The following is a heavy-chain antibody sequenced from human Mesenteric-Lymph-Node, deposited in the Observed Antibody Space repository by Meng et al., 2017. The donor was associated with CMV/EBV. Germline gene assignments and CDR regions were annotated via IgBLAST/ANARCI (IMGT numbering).Heavy chain of an antibody. D-gene: IGHD4-17*01. CDR2: IRYSGSDK. CDR3: AKQKYDYGDYPLLD. CDR1: GFTFNTFG. V-gene: IGHV3-30*02. J-gene: IGHJ4*02. Sequence: GESLKISCAASGFTFNTFGIHWVRQAPGKGLEWVAFIRYSGSDKNYADSVRGRFTISRDNSKNILYLQMNSLTPDDTAVYYCAKQKYDYGDYPLLDWGQGTLVTVSS.